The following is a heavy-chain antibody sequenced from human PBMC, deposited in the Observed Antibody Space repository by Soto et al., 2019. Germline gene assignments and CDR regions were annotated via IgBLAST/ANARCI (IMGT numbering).Heavy chain of an antibody. Sequence: QVQLVESGGGVVQPGRSLRLSCAASGFTFSSYGMHWVRQAPGKGLEWVAVIWYDGSNKYYADSVKGRFTISRDNSKNTLYLQMNSLRAEDTAVYYCARDARDGYNFGYFDYWGQGTLVTVCS. CDR1: GFTFSSYG. CDR3: ARDARDGYNFGYFDY. D-gene: IGHD5-12*01. CDR2: IWYDGSNK. J-gene: IGHJ4*02. V-gene: IGHV3-33*01.